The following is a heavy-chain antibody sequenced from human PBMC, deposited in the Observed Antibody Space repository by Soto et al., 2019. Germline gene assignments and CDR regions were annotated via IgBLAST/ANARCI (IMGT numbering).Heavy chain of an antibody. J-gene: IGHJ4*02. D-gene: IGHD1-1*01. CDR1: GQSFSGHS. V-gene: IGHV4-34*01. Sequence: QVQLQQWGAGLVKPSETLSLSCAVYGQSFSGHSWAWIRQPPGKGLEWIGEINESGSTYYNPSLTSRVTISTDPSKNQFSLTLSSVSAADTAAYFCARGSGIVALPGELEDVNYDYWGQGTLVNVSS. CDR2: INESGST. CDR3: ARGSGIVALPGELEDVNYDY.